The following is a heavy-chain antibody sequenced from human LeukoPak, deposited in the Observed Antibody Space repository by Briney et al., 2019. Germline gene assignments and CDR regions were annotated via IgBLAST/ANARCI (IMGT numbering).Heavy chain of an antibody. CDR1: GYSISSGYY. J-gene: IGHJ6*03. D-gene: IGHD2-15*01. Sequence: SETLSLTCTVSGYSISSGYYWGWIRQPPGKGLEWIGSIYHSGSTNYNPSLKSRVTISVDTSKNQFSLKLSSVTAADTAVYYCARGSGYCSGGSCYSRRLSYYYYMDVWGKGTTVTVSS. CDR3: ARGSGYCSGGSCYSRRLSYYYYMDV. V-gene: IGHV4-38-2*02. CDR2: IYHSGST.